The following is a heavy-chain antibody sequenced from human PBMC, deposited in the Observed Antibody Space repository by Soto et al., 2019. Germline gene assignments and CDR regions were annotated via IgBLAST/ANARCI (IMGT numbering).Heavy chain of an antibody. D-gene: IGHD3-22*01. CDR1: GGSISNSDW. V-gene: IGHV4-4*02. CDR2: IYHSGST. CDR3: ARDPNYDSSGYSRTYYFDY. Sequence: SETLSLTCAVSGGSISNSDWCNWVRQPPGKGLEWIGEIYHSGSTNYNPSLKSRVTISVDKSKNQFSLKLSSVTAADTAVDYCARDPNYDSSGYSRTYYFDYWGQGTLVTVSS. J-gene: IGHJ4*02.